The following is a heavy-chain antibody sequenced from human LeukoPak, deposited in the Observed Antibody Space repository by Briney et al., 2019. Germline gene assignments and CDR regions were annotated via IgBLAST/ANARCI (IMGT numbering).Heavy chain of an antibody. V-gene: IGHV3-48*03. D-gene: IGHD3-10*02. CDR1: GFTFSSYA. Sequence: GGSLRLSCTASGFTFSSYAMNWVRQAPGKGLEWVSYISSSGSTIYYADSVKGRFTISRDNAKNSLYLQMNSLRAEDTAVYYCAELGITMIGGVWGKGTTVTISS. CDR2: ISSSGSTI. J-gene: IGHJ6*04. CDR3: AELGITMIGGV.